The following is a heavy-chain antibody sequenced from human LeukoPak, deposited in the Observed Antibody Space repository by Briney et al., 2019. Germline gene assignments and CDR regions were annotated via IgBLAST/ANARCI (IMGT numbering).Heavy chain of an antibody. Sequence: GGSLRLSCAASGFTFSSYAMSWVRQAPGKGLEWVSAISLIGGSTHYADSVKGRFTISRDNSMNTLYLQMNRLSAEDTAVYYWAIDRYCISTTCSRYLDSWGQGTLVTVSS. CDR3: AIDRYCISTTCSRYLDS. D-gene: IGHD2-2*01. V-gene: IGHV3-23*01. J-gene: IGHJ4*02. CDR1: GFTFSSYA. CDR2: ISLIGGST.